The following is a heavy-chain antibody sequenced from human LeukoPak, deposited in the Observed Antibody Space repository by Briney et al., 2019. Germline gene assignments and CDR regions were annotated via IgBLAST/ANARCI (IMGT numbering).Heavy chain of an antibody. Sequence: QSGRSLRLYCAASGFTFSSYAMHWVRQAPGKGLEGVAVISHDGSNKYYADFVKGRFTISRDNSKNTLDLQMNSLRAEDTAVYYCARELGYSYGTPYFYYGMDVWGKGTTVTVSS. CDR1: GFTFSSYA. CDR3: ARELGYSYGTPYFYYGMDV. D-gene: IGHD5-18*01. J-gene: IGHJ6*04. V-gene: IGHV3-30*04. CDR2: ISHDGSNK.